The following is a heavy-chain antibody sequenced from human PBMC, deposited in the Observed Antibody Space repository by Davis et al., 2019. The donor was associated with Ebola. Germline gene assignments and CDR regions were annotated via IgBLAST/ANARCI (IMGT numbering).Heavy chain of an antibody. CDR2: ISYDGSNK. V-gene: IGHV3-30*18. CDR1: GFTFSSYG. Sequence: GESLNISCAASGFTFSSYGMHWVRQAPGKGLEWVAVISYDGSNKYYADSVKGRFTISRDNSKNTLYLQMNSLRAEDTAVYYCAKEGDIVATIFGGMDVWGQGTTVTVSS. CDR3: AKEGDIVATIFGGMDV. D-gene: IGHD5-12*01. J-gene: IGHJ6*02.